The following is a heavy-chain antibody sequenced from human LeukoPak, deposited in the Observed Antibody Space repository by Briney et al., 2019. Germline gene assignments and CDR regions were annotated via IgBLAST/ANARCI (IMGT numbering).Heavy chain of an antibody. J-gene: IGHJ4*02. Sequence: GGSLRLSCAASGFTFSGYGMHWVRQPPGKGLEWVAVIWSDGSNKYYEDSVKGRFTISRDNSKNTLYLQMNSLRAEDTAVYYCAKDSDGGYFDYWGQGTLVTVSS. V-gene: IGHV3-33*06. CDR2: IWSDGSNK. CDR3: AKDSDGGYFDY. CDR1: GFTFSGYG. D-gene: IGHD3-10*01.